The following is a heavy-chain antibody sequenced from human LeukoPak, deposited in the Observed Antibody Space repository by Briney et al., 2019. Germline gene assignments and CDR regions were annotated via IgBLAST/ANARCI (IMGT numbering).Heavy chain of an antibody. CDR2: INAGNGNT. CDR3: ARAKRRGVAGPFDY. CDR1: GYTFTSYA. D-gene: IGHD6-19*01. V-gene: IGHV1-3*01. J-gene: IGHJ4*02. Sequence: GASVKVSCKASGYTFTSYAMHWVRQAPGQRLEWMGWINAGNGNTKYSQKFQGRVTITRDTSASTAYMELSSLRSEDTAVYYCARAKRRGVAGPFDYWGQGTLVTVSS.